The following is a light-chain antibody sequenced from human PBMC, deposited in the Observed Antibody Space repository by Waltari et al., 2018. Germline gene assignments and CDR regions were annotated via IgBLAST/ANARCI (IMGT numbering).Light chain of an antibody. Sequence: QSALTQPPSASGSPGQSITISCTGTSSDVGAYNFVSWYQQHPGKAPKLIIFAVRNRPSVVPDRFSGSKSCNTASLTVSGLQAEDEADYYCNSSAGGDILYVFGTGTRVTVL. J-gene: IGLJ1*01. CDR2: AVR. CDR1: SSDVGAYNF. V-gene: IGLV2-8*01. CDR3: NSSAGGDILYV.